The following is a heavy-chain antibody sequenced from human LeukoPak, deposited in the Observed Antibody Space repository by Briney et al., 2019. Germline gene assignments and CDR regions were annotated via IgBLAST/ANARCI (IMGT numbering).Heavy chain of an antibody. J-gene: IGHJ4*02. CDR1: GYTFTSYD. CDR2: MNPNSGNT. CDR3: ARGASVKRHFDY. Sequence: ASVKVSCKASGYTFTSYDINWVRQATGQGLEWMGWMNPNSGNTGYAQKFQGRVTITRNTSISTAYMELNSLRAEDTAVYYCARGASVKRHFDYWGQGTLVTVSS. V-gene: IGHV1-8*03.